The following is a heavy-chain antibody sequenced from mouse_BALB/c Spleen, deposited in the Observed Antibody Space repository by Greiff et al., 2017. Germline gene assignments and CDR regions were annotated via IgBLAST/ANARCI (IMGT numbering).Heavy chain of an antibody. J-gene: IGHJ3*01. D-gene: IGHD2-14*01. Sequence: EVQRVESGAELVRPGALVKLSCKASGFNIKDYYMHWVKQRPEQGLEWIGWIDPENGNTIYDPKFQGKASITADTSSNTAYLQLSSLTSEDTAVYYCARRGYDGWFAYWGQGTLVTVSA. V-gene: IGHV14-1*02. CDR2: IDPENGNT. CDR1: GFNIKDYY. CDR3: ARRGYDGWFAY.